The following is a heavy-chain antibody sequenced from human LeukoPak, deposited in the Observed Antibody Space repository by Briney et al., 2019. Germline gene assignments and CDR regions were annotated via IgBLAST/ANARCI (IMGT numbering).Heavy chain of an antibody. CDR3: ARPKYSSSWSSYDAFDI. CDR1: GYTFTSYD. Sequence: ASVKVSCKASGYTFTSYDINWVRQATGQGLEWMGWMNPNSGNTGYAQKFQGRVTITRNTSISTAYMELSSLRSEDTAVYYCARPKYSSSWSSYDAFDIWGQGTMVTVSS. CDR2: MNPNSGNT. J-gene: IGHJ3*02. V-gene: IGHV1-8*03. D-gene: IGHD6-13*01.